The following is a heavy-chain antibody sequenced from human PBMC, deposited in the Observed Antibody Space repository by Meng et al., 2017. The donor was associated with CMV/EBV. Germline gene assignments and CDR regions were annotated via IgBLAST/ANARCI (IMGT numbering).Heavy chain of an antibody. V-gene: IGHV4-38-2*02. D-gene: IGHD3-22*01. CDR3: ARGGGSTDYYRSNYYYYGMDD. CDR2: IYHSGST. CDR1: GYSISSGYY. J-gene: IGHJ6*02. Sequence: SETLSLTCTVSGYSISSGYYWGWIRQPPGKGLEWIGSIYHSGSTYYNPSLKSRVTISVDTSKNQFSLKLSSVTAADTAVYYCARGGGSTDYYRSNYYYYGMDDWGQGTTVTVSS.